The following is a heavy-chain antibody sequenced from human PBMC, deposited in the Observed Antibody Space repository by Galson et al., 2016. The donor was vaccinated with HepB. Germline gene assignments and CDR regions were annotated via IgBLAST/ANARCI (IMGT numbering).Heavy chain of an antibody. Sequence: SLRLSCAASGLNFNNYVMHWVRQAPGKGLEWVALISFDVNNKYYEDSVKGRFTISRDNSRNTLYLHMSSVTTEDTAMYYCARGGHIVVVTSTRNFDPFNIWGQGTLVTVSS. CDR1: GLNFNNYV. CDR2: ISFDVNNK. V-gene: IGHV3-30-3*01. CDR3: ARGGHIVVVTSTRNFDPFNI. J-gene: IGHJ3*02. D-gene: IGHD2-21*02.